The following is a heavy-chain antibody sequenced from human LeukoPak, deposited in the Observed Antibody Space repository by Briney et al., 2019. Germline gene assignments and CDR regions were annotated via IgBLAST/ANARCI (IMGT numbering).Heavy chain of an antibody. J-gene: IGHJ6*03. CDR2: ISSDGSDK. CDR1: GFTFSHCA. D-gene: IGHD3-9*01. CDR3: AREGHYDILTGYSPVEYYYYFMDV. Sequence: GGSLRLSRAASGFTFSHCAIHWVRQAPGKGLEWVGVISSDGSDKYHADSVKGRFTISRDNSKNTLYLQMNSLRPEDTAVYYCAREGHYDILTGYSPVEYYYYFMDVWGKGTTVTVSS. V-gene: IGHV3-30*04.